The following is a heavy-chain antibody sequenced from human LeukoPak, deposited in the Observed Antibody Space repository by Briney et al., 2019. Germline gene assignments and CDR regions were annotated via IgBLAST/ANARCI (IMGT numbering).Heavy chain of an antibody. Sequence: ASVKVSCKASGYTFTSYGISWVRQAPGQGLEWMGWISAYNGNTNYAQKLQGRVTMTTDTSTSTAYMELRSLRSDDTAVYYCARGPLGGYDSSGYYFRHYWGQGTLVTVSS. CDR3: ARGPLGGYDSSGYYFRHY. V-gene: IGHV1-18*01. J-gene: IGHJ4*02. CDR2: ISAYNGNT. D-gene: IGHD3-22*01. CDR1: GYTFTSYG.